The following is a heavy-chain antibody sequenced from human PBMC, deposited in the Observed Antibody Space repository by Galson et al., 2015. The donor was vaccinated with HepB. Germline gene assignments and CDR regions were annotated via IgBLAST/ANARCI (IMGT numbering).Heavy chain of an antibody. CDR1: GGTFSSYA. D-gene: IGHD3-3*01. CDR2: IIPIFGTA. Sequence: SVKVSCKASGGTFSSYAISWVRQAPGQGLEWMGGIIPIFGTANYAQKFQGRVTITADESTSTAYMELSSLRSEDTAVYYCAKGPVGVVRGQPYYYYMDVWGKGTTVTVSS. J-gene: IGHJ6*03. V-gene: IGHV1-69*13. CDR3: AKGPVGVVRGQPYYYYMDV.